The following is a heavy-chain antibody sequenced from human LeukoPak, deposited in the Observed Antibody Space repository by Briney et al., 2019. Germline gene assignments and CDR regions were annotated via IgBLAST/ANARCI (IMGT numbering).Heavy chain of an antibody. D-gene: IGHD5-24*01. CDR2: ISYDGSNK. CDR1: GFTFSSYG. V-gene: IGHV3-30*18. CDR3: AKDRGDGYNGLDY. Sequence: GGSLRLSCAASGFTFSSYGMHWVRQAPGKGLEWMAVISYDGSNKYYPDSMKGRFTLSRDHSKSTLYLKMNRLRAEDTAVYYCAKDRGDGYNGLDYWGQGTLVTVSS. J-gene: IGHJ4*02.